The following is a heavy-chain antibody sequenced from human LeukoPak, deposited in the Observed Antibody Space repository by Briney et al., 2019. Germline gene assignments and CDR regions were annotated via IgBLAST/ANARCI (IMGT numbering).Heavy chain of an antibody. V-gene: IGHV7-4-1*02. Sequence: GASVKVSCKTSGYTLTSNAMNWVRQAPGQGLEWMGWINTNTGNPTYAQGFTGRFVFALDTSVSTAYLQISSLKAEDTAVYYCATNEIFDYWGQGTLVTVSS. J-gene: IGHJ4*02. D-gene: IGHD2-8*01. CDR3: ATNEIFDY. CDR1: GYTLTSNA. CDR2: INTNTGNP.